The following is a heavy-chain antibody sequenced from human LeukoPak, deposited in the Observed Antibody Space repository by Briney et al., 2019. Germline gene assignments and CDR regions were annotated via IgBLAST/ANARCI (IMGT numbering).Heavy chain of an antibody. J-gene: IGHJ5*02. D-gene: IGHD2-15*01. V-gene: IGHV3-23*01. CDR2: VSGGGDRT. Sequence: GGSLRLSCAASGFTFSTYAMSRVRQAPGKGLEWVSAVSGGGDRTYYADSVKGRFTISRDNSKNTLYLQMNSLRADDTAVYYCAKEWGSWPLNWFDPWGQGTLVTVSS. CDR3: AKEWGSWPLNWFDP. CDR1: GFTFSTYA.